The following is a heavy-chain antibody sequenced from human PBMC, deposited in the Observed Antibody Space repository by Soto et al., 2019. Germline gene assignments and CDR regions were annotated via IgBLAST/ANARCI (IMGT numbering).Heavy chain of an antibody. CDR2: ISSSSSYI. D-gene: IGHD6-13*01. CDR3: ASFEGIAAAGTRAY. J-gene: IGHJ4*02. Sequence: GGSLRLSCAASGFTFSSYSMNWVRQAPGKGLEWVSSISSSSSYIYYADSVKGRFTISRDNAKNSLYLQMNSLRAEDTAVYYCASFEGIAAAGTRAYWGEGTMVTVYS. V-gene: IGHV3-21*01. CDR1: GFTFSSYS.